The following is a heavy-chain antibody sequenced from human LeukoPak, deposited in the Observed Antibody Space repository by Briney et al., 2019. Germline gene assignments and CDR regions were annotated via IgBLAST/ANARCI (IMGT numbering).Heavy chain of an antibody. J-gene: IGHJ3*02. Sequence: SETLSLTCTVSGGSISSYYWSWIRQPPGKGLEWIGYIYYSGSTNYNPSLKSRVTISVDTSKNQFSLKLSSVTAADTAVYYCARQPHDAFDIWGQGTMVTVSS. CDR1: GGSISSYY. CDR3: ARQPHDAFDI. CDR2: IYYSGST. V-gene: IGHV4-59*08.